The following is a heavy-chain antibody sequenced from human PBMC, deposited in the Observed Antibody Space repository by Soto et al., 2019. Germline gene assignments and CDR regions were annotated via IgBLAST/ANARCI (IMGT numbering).Heavy chain of an antibody. V-gene: IGHV1-2*04. Sequence: QVQLVQSGAEVKKPGASVKVSCKASGYTFTGYYMHWVRQAPGQGLEWMGWINPNSGGTNYAQKFQGWVTMTRETSISTAYMELSRLRSDDTAVYYCARGQDCSGGSCPGDYWGQGTLVTVSS. CDR2: INPNSGGT. J-gene: IGHJ4*02. CDR3: ARGQDCSGGSCPGDY. CDR1: GYTFTGYY. D-gene: IGHD2-15*01.